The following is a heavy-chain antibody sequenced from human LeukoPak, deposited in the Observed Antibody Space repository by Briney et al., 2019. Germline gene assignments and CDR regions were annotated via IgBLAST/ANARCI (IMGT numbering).Heavy chain of an antibody. CDR3: VVVAATPHWFDP. CDR1: GGTFSSYA. Sequence: ASVKVSCKASGGTFSSYAIGWVRQAPGQGLEWMGRIIPILGIANYAQKFQGRVTITADKSTSTAYMELSSLRSEDTAVYYCVVVAATPHWFDPWGQGTLVTVSS. D-gene: IGHD2-15*01. V-gene: IGHV1-69*04. J-gene: IGHJ5*02. CDR2: IIPILGIA.